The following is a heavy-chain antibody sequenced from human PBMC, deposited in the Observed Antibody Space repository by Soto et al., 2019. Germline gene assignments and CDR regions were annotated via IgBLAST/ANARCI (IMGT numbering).Heavy chain of an antibody. V-gene: IGHV4-38-2*01. CDR1: GYSISSGYY. CDR2: IYHSGST. J-gene: IGHJ6*02. D-gene: IGHD3-10*01. CDR3: ARIRITMVRGVTPNYYYGMDV. Sequence: LSLTCAVSGYSISSGYYWGWIRQPPGKGLEWIGSIYHSGSTYYNPSLKSRVTISVDTSKNQFSLKLSSVTAADTAVYYCARIRITMVRGVTPNYYYGMDVWGQGTTVTVSS.